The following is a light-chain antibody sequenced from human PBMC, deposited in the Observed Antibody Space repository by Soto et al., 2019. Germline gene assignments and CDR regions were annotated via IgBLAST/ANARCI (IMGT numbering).Light chain of an antibody. J-gene: IGKJ1*01. CDR3: QQYGSSPST. CDR1: QSVSSSY. Sequence: IVLTQSPGTLSLSPGERATLSCRASQSVSSSYLSWYQQKPGQAPRLLIYGASSRATGIPDRFSGSGSGTDFTLTISRLEPEDVTVNCCQQYGSSPSTFGQGTKVDIK. V-gene: IGKV3-20*01. CDR2: GAS.